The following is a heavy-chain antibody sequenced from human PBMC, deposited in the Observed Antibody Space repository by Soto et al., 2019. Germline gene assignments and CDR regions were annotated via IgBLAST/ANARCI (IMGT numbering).Heavy chain of an antibody. CDR1: GGSLSAAGDS. Sequence: SETLSLPCAVSGGSLSAAGDSWSWIRQPPGGGLEWMGYIYHSGTFLYNPSLKTRLTMSLYRSKNQFSLKLSSVTAADTAVYYCARVLYRRDGYNCWFDSWGQGTLVTVSS. CDR2: IYHSGTF. CDR3: ARVLYRRDGYNCWFDS. V-gene: IGHV4-30-2*01. J-gene: IGHJ5*01. D-gene: IGHD5-12*01.